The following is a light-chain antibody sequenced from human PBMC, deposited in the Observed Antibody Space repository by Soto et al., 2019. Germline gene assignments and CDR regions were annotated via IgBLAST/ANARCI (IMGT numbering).Light chain of an antibody. CDR2: DAS. V-gene: IGKV1-5*01. CDR1: QSISTW. CDR3: QQYKTYTT. Sequence: DIQMTQSPSTLSASVGDRVTITCRASQSISTWLVWYQQKPGKAPKVLIYDASSLQSGVPSRFSGHVSGTAFTLTTSSRQPVDSAIYYCQQYKTYTTFGQGTNL. J-gene: IGKJ2*01.